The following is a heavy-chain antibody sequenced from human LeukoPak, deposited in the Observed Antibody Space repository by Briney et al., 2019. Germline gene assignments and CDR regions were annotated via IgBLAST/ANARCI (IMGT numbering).Heavy chain of an antibody. D-gene: IGHD5-12*01. CDR2: ISSSSSYI. CDR3: ASGQWLRLLFDY. J-gene: IGHJ4*02. V-gene: IGHV3-21*01. Sequence: PGGSLRLSCAASGFTFSSYSMNWARQAPGKGLEWVSSISSSSSYIYYADSVKGRFTISRDNAKNSLYLQMNSLRAEDTAVYYCASGQWLRLLFDYWGQGTLVTVSS. CDR1: GFTFSSYS.